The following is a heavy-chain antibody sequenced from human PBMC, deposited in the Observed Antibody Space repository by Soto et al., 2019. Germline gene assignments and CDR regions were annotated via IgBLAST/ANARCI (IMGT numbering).Heavy chain of an antibody. V-gene: IGHV3-23*01. CDR1: GFTFSDYG. CDR3: VLEVRAKSFDH. CDR2: IISSGGST. J-gene: IGHJ4*02. Sequence: GGSLRLSCAVSGFTFSDYGMRWVRQGPGKGLEWVSTIISSGGSTYYADSVKARFTISRDNSKNTLYLQMNSLRAEDTAIYYCVLEVRAKSFDHWGQGTLVTVSS.